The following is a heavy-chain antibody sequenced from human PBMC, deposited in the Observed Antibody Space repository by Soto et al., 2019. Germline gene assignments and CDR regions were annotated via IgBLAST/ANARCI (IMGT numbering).Heavy chain of an antibody. J-gene: IGHJ5*02. CDR2: IKQDESDK. CDR1: GFRFRDYW. Sequence: VGSLRLSCAVSGFRFRDYWMSWVRQAPGKGLEWVANIKQDESDKYYVDSVKGRFTISRDNAKNALYLQMNSLRVEDTAVYYCAAYCYTMTCTHFHGYSWGQGTQVTVSS. CDR3: AAYCYTMTCTHFHGYS. V-gene: IGHV3-7*03. D-gene: IGHD3-16*02.